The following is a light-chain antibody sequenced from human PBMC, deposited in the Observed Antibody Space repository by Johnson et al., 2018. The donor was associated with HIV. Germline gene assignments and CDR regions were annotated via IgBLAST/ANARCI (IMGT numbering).Light chain of an antibody. CDR2: ENN. J-gene: IGLJ1*01. CDR1: SSNIGNNY. CDR3: GTWDSSLSAFYV. V-gene: IGLV1-51*02. Sequence: QSVLTQPPSVSAAPGQKVTISCSGSSSNIGNNYVSWYQQLPGTAPKLLIYENNKRPSGIPDRFSGSKSGTSATLGITGLQTGEEAHYYCGTWDSSLSAFYVFGTGTKVTVL.